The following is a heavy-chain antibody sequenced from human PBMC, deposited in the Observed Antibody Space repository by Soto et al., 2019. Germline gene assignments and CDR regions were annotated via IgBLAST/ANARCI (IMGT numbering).Heavy chain of an antibody. J-gene: IGHJ6*02. CDR1: GGSLSGYY. V-gene: IGHV4-59*01. CDR2: MYNTGST. Sequence: SETMSLTCTVSGGSLSGYYLSWIRQTTGKGLEWIGYMYNTGSTVYNPSFKSRVTISVDTSKNQFSLKLNSVTAADTAVYYCARDLWGYCGTDCYPLDVWGQGTTVTSP. CDR3: ARDLWGYCGTDCYPLDV. D-gene: IGHD2-21*02.